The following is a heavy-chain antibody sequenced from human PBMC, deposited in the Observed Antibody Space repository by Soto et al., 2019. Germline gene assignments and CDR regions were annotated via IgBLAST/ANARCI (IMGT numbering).Heavy chain of an antibody. CDR2: ISGSGGST. D-gene: IGHD3-3*01. CDR1: GFTFSSYA. Sequence: GGSLRLSCAASGFTFSSYAMSWVRQAPGKGLEWVSAISGSGGSTYYADSVKGRFTISRDNSKNTLYLQMNSLRAEDTVVYYCAKLGREDFWSGYWADYWGQGTLVTVSS. V-gene: IGHV3-23*01. CDR3: AKLGREDFWSGYWADY. J-gene: IGHJ4*02.